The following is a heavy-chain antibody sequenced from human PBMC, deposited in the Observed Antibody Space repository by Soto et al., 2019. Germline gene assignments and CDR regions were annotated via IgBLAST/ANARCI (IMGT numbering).Heavy chain of an antibody. J-gene: IGHJ4*02. Sequence: PSETLSLTCTVSGGSISSYYWRWIRQPPGKGLEWIGYIYYSGSTNYNPSLKSRVTISVDTSKNQFSLKLSSVTAADTAVYYCARVGCSGGSCYIDYWGQGTLVTVSS. CDR1: GGSISSYY. D-gene: IGHD2-15*01. CDR3: ARVGCSGGSCYIDY. CDR2: IYYSGST. V-gene: IGHV4-59*12.